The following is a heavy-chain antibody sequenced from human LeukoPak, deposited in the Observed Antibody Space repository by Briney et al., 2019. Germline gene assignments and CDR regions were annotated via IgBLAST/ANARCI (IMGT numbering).Heavy chain of an antibody. CDR3: ARDQGYSSGSYYFDY. CDR1: GYTFTSYG. V-gene: IGHV1-18*01. Sequence: SVKVSCKASGYTFTSYGISWVRQAPGQGLEWMGWISAYNGNTNYAQELQGRVTMTTDTSTSTAYMELRSLRSDDTAVYYCARDQGYSSGSYYFDYWGQGTLVTVSS. J-gene: IGHJ4*02. D-gene: IGHD6-19*01. CDR2: ISAYNGNT.